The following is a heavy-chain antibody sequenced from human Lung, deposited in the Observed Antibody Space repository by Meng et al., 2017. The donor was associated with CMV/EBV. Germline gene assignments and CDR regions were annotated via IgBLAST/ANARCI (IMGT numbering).Heavy chain of an antibody. J-gene: IGHJ4*02. CDR1: GFIFSSFA. D-gene: IGHD6-19*01. Sequence: GGSLRLSCTASGFIFSSFAMSWVRQAPGKGLEWVSAVTGSGDSTYHADSVEGRFTISRDNSKNTLYLQMNSLRAEDTAVYYCAKDSPKYSNGWPRGNYFDYWXQGKXVTVAS. CDR3: AKDSPKYSNGWPRGNYFDY. CDR2: VTGSGDST. V-gene: IGHV3-23*01.